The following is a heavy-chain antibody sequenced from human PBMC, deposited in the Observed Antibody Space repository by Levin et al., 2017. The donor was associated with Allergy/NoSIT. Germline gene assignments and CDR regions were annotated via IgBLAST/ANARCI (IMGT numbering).Heavy chain of an antibody. V-gene: IGHV3-33*01. D-gene: IGHD3-10*01. CDR1: GFTFNNYG. CDR3: ARGGNYYGSGSYDAFDI. CDR2: VFYDGSNK. Sequence: GESLKISCAASGFTFNNYGMHWVRQAPGKGLEWVAVVFYDGSNKHYADSVKGRFTISRDNSKNTLYLQINSLRAEDTAVYYCARGGNYYGSGSYDAFDIWGQGTMVTVSS. J-gene: IGHJ3*02.